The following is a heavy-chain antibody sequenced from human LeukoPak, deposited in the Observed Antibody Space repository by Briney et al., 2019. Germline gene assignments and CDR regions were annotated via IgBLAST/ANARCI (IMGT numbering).Heavy chain of an antibody. V-gene: IGHV3-48*03. CDR1: GFTFGSYW. J-gene: IGHJ4*02. D-gene: IGHD3-22*01. CDR3: ARGGYGSESSGYSPTIFEY. CDR2: ISSSGSTT. Sequence: PGGSLRLSCAASGFTFGSYWMSWVRQAPGKGLEWVSYISSSGSTTYYADSVKGRFSISRDNAKNSLYLQMNSLRAEDTAVYYCARGGYGSESSGYSPTIFEYWGQGTQVTASS.